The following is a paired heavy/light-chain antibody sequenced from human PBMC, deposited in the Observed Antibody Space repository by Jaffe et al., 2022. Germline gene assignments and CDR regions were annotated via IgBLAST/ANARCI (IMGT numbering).Heavy chain of an antibody. Sequence: EVQLLESGGGLVQPGGSLRLSCAASGFTFSSSGMAWVRQAPGGGLEWVSAISGRVSNTFYANSVNGRFTISRDNSKNTVYLQMNSLRAEDTALYYCIKTGPYYFDYWGQGTLVTVSS. D-gene: IGHD3-9*01. CDR2: ISGRVSNT. CDR1: GFTFSSSG. J-gene: IGHJ4*02. CDR3: IKTGPYYFDY. V-gene: IGHV3-23*01.
Light chain of an antibody. CDR3: QQYNDWPRT. Sequence: EIVMTQSPATLSVSPGERATLSCRASQSVSSNLAWYQQKPGQAPRLLIYGASTRATDIPARFSGSGSGTEFTLTISSLQSEDFAVYYCQQYNDWPRTFGQGTKVEIK. J-gene: IGKJ1*01. V-gene: IGKV3-15*01. CDR2: GAS. CDR1: QSVSSN.